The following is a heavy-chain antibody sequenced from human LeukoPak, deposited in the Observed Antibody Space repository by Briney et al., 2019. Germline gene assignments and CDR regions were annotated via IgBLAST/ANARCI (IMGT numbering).Heavy chain of an antibody. CDR3: ARDIAVAGDYYYYYYMDV. Sequence: ASVKVSCKASGYTFTGYYMHWVRQAPGQGLEWMGWINPNSGGTNYAQKLQGRVTMTRDTSISTAYMELSRLRSDDTAVYYCARDIAVAGDYYYYYYMDVWGKGTTVTISS. D-gene: IGHD6-19*01. V-gene: IGHV1-2*02. CDR2: INPNSGGT. CDR1: GYTFTGYY. J-gene: IGHJ6*03.